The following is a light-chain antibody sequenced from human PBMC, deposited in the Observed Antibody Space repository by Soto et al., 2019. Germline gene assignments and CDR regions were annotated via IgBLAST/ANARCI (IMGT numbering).Light chain of an antibody. J-gene: IGKJ1*01. V-gene: IGKV3D-15*01. CDR2: GAS. Sequence: EIVMTQSPATLSVSPGERATLSCRASQSVNSDLAWFQQKPGQAPRLLIYGASTRATGIPARLSGSGSGTEFTLTISSLQSEDFAVYYCQQYNNWPRAFGQGTKVEI. CDR1: QSVNSD. CDR3: QQYNNWPRA.